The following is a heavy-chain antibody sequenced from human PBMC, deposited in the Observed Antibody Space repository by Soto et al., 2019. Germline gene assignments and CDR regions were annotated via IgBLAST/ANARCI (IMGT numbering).Heavy chain of an antibody. CDR1: GYTFTSYG. CDR3: AEHSSSSGGYYYYGMDV. D-gene: IGHD6-6*01. CDR2: ISAYNGNT. Sequence: ASVKVSCKASGYTFTSYGISWVRQAPGQGLEWMGWISAYNGNTNYAQKLQGRVTMTTATSTSTAYMELRSLRSDDTAVYYCAEHSSSSGGYYYYGMDVWGQGTTVTVSS. J-gene: IGHJ6*02. V-gene: IGHV1-18*01.